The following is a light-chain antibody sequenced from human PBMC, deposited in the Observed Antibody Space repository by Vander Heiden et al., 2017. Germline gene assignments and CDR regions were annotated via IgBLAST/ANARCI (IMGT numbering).Light chain of an antibody. CDR1: VLAKKY. Sequence: HEPTHPSPVSVSPGQPARTTCSGDVLAKKYARWFQQKPGQAPVLVIYKDSERPSGIPERFSGSSSGTTVTLTISGAQVEDEADYYCYSAADNIGVFGGGTKLTVL. V-gene: IGLV3-27*01. CDR2: KDS. CDR3: YSAADNIGV. J-gene: IGLJ3*02.